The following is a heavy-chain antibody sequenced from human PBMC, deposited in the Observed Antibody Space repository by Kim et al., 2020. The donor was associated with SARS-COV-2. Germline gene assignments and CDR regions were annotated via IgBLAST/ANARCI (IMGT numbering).Heavy chain of an antibody. CDR1: GFTFSSYS. J-gene: IGHJ6*02. CDR2: ISSSSTI. Sequence: GGSLRLSCAASGFTFSSYSMNWVRQAPGKGLEWVSYISSSSTIYYADSVKGRFTISRDNAKNSLYLQMNSLRAEDTAVYYCARDFPYYYYGMDVWGQGTTVTVSS. V-gene: IGHV3-48*04. CDR3: ARDFPYYYYGMDV.